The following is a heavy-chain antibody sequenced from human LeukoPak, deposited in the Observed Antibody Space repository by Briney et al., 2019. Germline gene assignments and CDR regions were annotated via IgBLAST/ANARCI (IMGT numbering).Heavy chain of an antibody. CDR2: INPSSGGA. CDR3: AHYGDDDDY. V-gene: IGHV1-2*06. J-gene: IGHJ4*02. D-gene: IGHD3-16*01. CDR1: GYTFTGYY. Sequence: ASVKVSCKASGYTFTGYYLHWVRQAPGQGLEWMGRINPSSGGADYAQKFQDRVTINRDTSISTAYMELRRLKYDDTAIYYCAHYGDDDDYWGQGTLVAVST.